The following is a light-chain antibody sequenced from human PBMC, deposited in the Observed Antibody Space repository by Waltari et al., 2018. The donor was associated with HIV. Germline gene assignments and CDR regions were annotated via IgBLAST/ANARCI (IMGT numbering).Light chain of an antibody. CDR2: DVK. J-gene: IGLJ3*02. V-gene: IGLV2-11*01. Sequence: QSALTQPRSVSGSPGQSVTISCTGSNSDLGTYNYVSWYQQYPGKAPKLIIYDVKWRPSGVTDRFSGSKSGNTASMTISGLQADDEADYYCCSFASHLFGGGTKLTVL. CDR3: CSFASHL. CDR1: NSDLGTYNY.